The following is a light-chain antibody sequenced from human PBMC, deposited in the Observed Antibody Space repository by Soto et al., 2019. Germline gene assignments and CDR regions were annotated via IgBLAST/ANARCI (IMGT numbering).Light chain of an antibody. Sequence: IVLTQSPATLSLSPGIRATLSCRASQSVSSTYLAWYQQKPGQAPRLLIYAASSRATGIPNRFSGSGSGTDFTLTISRLEPEDFAVYYCQHYGSSPETFGQRTKVDIK. CDR3: QHYGSSPET. J-gene: IGKJ1*01. CDR2: AAS. CDR1: QSVSSTY. V-gene: IGKV3-20*01.